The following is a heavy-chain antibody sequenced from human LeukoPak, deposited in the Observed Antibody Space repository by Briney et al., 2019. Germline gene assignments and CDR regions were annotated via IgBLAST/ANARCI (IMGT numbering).Heavy chain of an antibody. V-gene: IGHV1-18*01. CDR2: ISAYNINT. J-gene: IGHJ6*03. CDR1: GYTFSNYG. Sequence: GASVKVSCKASGYTFSNYGISWVRQAPGQGLEWMGWISAYNINTNFAQKLQGRVTMTTDTSTSTAYMELRSLRSDDTAVYYCARANMGYYYMDVWGKGTTVTVSS. CDR3: ARANMGYYYMDV.